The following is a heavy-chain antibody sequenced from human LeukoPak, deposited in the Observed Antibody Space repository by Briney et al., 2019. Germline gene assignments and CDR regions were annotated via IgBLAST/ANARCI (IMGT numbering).Heavy chain of an antibody. V-gene: IGHV4-31*03. CDR3: ARASVFPTYGSGSYQARAFDY. J-gene: IGHJ4*02. CDR1: GGSISSGGYY. D-gene: IGHD3-10*01. CDR2: IYYSGST. Sequence: PSETLSLTCTVSGGSISSGGYYWSWIRQHPGKGPEWIGYIYYSGSTYYNPSLKSRVTISVDTSKNQFSLKLSSVTAADTAVYYCARASVFPTYGSGSYQARAFDYWGQGTLVTVSS.